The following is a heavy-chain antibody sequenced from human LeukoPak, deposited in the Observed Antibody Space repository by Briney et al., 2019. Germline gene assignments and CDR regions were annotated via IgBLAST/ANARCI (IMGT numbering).Heavy chain of an antibody. J-gene: IGHJ4*02. V-gene: IGHV4-61*02. CDR3: ARGLGIGKDYFDC. Sequence: SETLSLTCTVSGGSINSGSYYWSWIRQPAGKGLEWIGRTYSSGGTNYNPSLKGRVTISVDTSKNQFSLNLSSVTAADTAVYYCARGLGIGKDYFDCWGQGTLVTVSS. D-gene: IGHD7-27*01. CDR1: GGSINSGSYY. CDR2: TYSSGGT.